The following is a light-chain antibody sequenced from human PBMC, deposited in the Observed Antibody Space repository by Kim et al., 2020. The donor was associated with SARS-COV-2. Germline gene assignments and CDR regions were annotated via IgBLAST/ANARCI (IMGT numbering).Light chain of an antibody. CDR3: QRYGGPPPYT. CDR1: QPIAKDF. CDR2: HAS. V-gene: IGKV3-20*01. J-gene: IGKJ2*01. Sequence: SPGDRATPAFRASQPIAKDFLAWYHQKPGQAPRLLIYHASVRASAVPVRFSGSGAATDITITIKSLEPEDFAVYYCQRYGGPPPYTFGQGTKREI.